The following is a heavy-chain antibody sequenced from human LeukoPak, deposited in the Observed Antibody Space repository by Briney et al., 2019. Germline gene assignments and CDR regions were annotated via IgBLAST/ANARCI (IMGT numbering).Heavy chain of an antibody. D-gene: IGHD3-10*01. Sequence: SETLSLTCTVSGGSISTYAWSWIRQPPGKGLEWIGYIYYSGSTNYNPSLKSRVTISVDTSKNQFSLKLSSVTAADTAVYYCARHEYYGSGSYPIDYWGQGTLVTVSS. CDR1: GGSISTYA. V-gene: IGHV4-59*08. CDR3: ARHEYYGSGSYPIDY. J-gene: IGHJ4*02. CDR2: IYYSGST.